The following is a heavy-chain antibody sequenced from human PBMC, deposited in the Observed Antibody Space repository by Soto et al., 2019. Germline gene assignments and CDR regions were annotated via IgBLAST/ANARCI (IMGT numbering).Heavy chain of an antibody. CDR1: GFTFSNAW. CDR3: TTRVIVVGMGYFDY. Sequence: GGSLRLSCAASGFTFSNAWMNWVRQAPGKGLEWVGRIKSKTDGGTTDYAAPVKGRLTISRDDSKNTLYLQMNSLKTEDTAVYYCTTRVIVVGMGYFDYWGQGTLVTVSS. V-gene: IGHV3-15*07. D-gene: IGHD3-22*01. CDR2: IKSKTDGGTT. J-gene: IGHJ4*02.